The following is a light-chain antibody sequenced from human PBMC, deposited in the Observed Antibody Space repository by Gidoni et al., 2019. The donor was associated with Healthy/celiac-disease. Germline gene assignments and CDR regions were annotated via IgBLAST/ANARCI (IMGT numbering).Light chain of an antibody. J-gene: IGKJ2*01. V-gene: IGKV4-1*01. CDR2: GAS. CDR3: QQYYSTPPFT. Sequence: IVMTQSPDSLAVPLGERATINCKSSQSVLYSSNNKNYLAWYQQKPGQPPKLLIYGASTRESGVPDRFSGSGSGTDFTLTISSLQAEDVAVYYCQQYYSTPPFTFGQGTKLEIK. CDR1: QSVLYSSNNKNY.